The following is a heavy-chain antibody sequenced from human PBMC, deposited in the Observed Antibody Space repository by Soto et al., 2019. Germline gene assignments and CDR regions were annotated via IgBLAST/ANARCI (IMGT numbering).Heavy chain of an antibody. D-gene: IGHD2-2*01. Sequence: TLSLTCTVSGGSISSSSYYWGWIRQPPGKGLEWIGSIYYSGSTYYNPSLKSRVTISVDTSKNQFSLKLSSVTAADTAVYYCAFPKYCSSTSCYYFDYGGQGTLVTVSS. CDR3: AFPKYCSSTSCYYFDY. CDR1: GGSISSSSYY. V-gene: IGHV4-39*01. J-gene: IGHJ4*02. CDR2: IYYSGST.